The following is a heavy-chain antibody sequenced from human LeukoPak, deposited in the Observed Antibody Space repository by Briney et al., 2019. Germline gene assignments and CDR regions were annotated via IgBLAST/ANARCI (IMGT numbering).Heavy chain of an antibody. CDR2: ISYDGSNK. V-gene: IGHV3-30*18. D-gene: IGHD3-16*01. CDR3: AKDLLSLVGDDAFDI. J-gene: IGHJ3*02. Sequence: GGSLRLSCAASGITLSSYGMHWVRRAPGKGLEWVAVISYDGSNKYYADSVKGRFTISRDNSKNTLYLQMNSLRAEDTAVYYCAKDLLSLVGDDAFDIWGQGTMVTVSS. CDR1: GITLSSYG.